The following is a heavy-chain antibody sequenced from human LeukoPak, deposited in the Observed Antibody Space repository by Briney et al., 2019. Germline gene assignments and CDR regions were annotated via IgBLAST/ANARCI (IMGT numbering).Heavy chain of an antibody. Sequence: PGGSLRLSCAASGFTFNNYAMSWVGQAPGKGLEWVSSSSGSGTTTYYAESVKGRFTISRDNSKNTFYLQMNSLRAEDTAVYNCAKSANWNGGAFDIWGQGTMVTVSS. CDR3: AKSANWNGGAFDI. V-gene: IGHV3-23*01. D-gene: IGHD1-1*01. J-gene: IGHJ3*02. CDR1: GFTFNNYA. CDR2: SSGSGTTT.